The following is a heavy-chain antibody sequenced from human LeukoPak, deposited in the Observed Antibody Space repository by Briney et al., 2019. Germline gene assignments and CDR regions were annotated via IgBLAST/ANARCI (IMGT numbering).Heavy chain of an antibody. CDR2: IYYSGST. J-gene: IGHJ4*02. Sequence: SETLSLTCTVSGGSISSYYWSWIRQPPGKGLEWIGYIYYSGSTDSNPSLKSRVTTSVDTSKNQISLKLRSVTAADTAVYYCARTYCRGGSCHFDYWGQGTRVTVSS. V-gene: IGHV4-59*08. CDR1: GGSISSYY. CDR3: ARTYCRGGSCHFDY. D-gene: IGHD2-15*01.